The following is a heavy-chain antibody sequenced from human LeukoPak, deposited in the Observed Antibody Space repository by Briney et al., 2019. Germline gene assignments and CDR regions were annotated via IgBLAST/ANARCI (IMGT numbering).Heavy chain of an antibody. CDR1: GFTVSSNY. J-gene: IGHJ2*01. Sequence: LRLSCAASGFTVSSNYMSWIRQHPEKGLEWIGYLYSVGSTYYNPSLKSRVTISVDTSKNQVSLKMTSVTAADTAVYYCARDSSGDYWYFGLWGRGTLVTVSS. CDR3: ARDSSGDYWYFGL. D-gene: IGHD4-17*01. CDR2: LYSVGST. V-gene: IGHV4-31*02.